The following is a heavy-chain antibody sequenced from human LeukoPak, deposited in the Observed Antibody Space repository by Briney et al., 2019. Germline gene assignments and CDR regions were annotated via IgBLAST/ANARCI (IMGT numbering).Heavy chain of an antibody. D-gene: IGHD3-10*01. CDR1: GGSFSGYY. Sequence: IPSETLSLTCAVYGGSFSGYYWSWIRQPPGKGLEWIGEINHSGSTNYNPSLKSRVTISVDTSKNQFSLKLSSVTAADTAVYYCARGLRGITMVRGVHYYYYGMDVWGQGTTVTVSS. CDR3: ARGLRGITMVRGVHYYYYGMDV. CDR2: INHSGST. J-gene: IGHJ6*02. V-gene: IGHV4-34*01.